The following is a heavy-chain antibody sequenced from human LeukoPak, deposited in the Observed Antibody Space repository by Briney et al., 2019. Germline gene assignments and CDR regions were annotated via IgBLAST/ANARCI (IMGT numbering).Heavy chain of an antibody. CDR3: AKDDAWLQYGN. CDR1: GFTFSSHS. Sequence: QPGGSLRLSCAASGFTFSSHSMNWVRQAPGKGLEWVSGISPNGVITYYADSVKGRFTISRDNSEGTVYLQMNSLRPEDTAVYYCAKDDAWLQYGNWGRGTLVTVSS. V-gene: IGHV3-23*01. J-gene: IGHJ4*02. D-gene: IGHD5-24*01. CDR2: ISPNGVIT.